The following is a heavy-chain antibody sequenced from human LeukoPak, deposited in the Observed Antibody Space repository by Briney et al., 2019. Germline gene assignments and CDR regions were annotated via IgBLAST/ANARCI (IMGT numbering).Heavy chain of an antibody. Sequence: GGSLRLSCADSGFTFTTYWMSWMRQAPGKGLQWVANIKHDGSGQYYVDSVKGRFTISRDNAKNSLFLQMNSLGVEDTAVYYCKSGGAAPGSFDYWGHGALVTVSS. CDR1: GFTFTTYW. V-gene: IGHV3-7*01. CDR3: KSGGAAPGSFDY. CDR2: IKHDGSGQ. D-gene: IGHD1-26*01. J-gene: IGHJ4*01.